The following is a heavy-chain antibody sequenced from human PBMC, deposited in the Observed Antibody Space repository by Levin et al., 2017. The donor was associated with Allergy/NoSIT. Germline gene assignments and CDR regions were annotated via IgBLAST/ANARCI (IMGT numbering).Heavy chain of an antibody. V-gene: IGHV3-15*01. CDR1: GFTFSNAW. CDR2: IKSKTDGGTT. Sequence: GESLKISCAASGFTFSNAWMSWVRQAPGKGLEWVGRIKSKTDGGTTDYAAPVKGRFTISRDDSKNTLYLQMNSLKTEDTAVYYCTTGRDYDFWSGYLLDYWGQGTLVTVSS. D-gene: IGHD3-3*01. J-gene: IGHJ4*02. CDR3: TTGRDYDFWSGYLLDY.